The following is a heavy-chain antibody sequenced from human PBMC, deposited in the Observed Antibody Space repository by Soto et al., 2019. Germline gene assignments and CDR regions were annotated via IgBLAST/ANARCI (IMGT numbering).Heavy chain of an antibody. CDR1: GFTFSSYA. J-gene: IGHJ6*02. D-gene: IGHD2-2*01. CDR2: ISGSGGNT. Sequence: QSGGSLRLSCASSGFTFSSYAMSWVRQAPGKGLEWVAGISGSGGNTNYADSVKGRVTISRDNSKDTLYLQINSLRVEDTAIYYCAKAAIVPAGHYYYGLDVWGQGTTVTVSS. CDR3: AKAAIVPAGHYYYGLDV. V-gene: IGHV3-23*01.